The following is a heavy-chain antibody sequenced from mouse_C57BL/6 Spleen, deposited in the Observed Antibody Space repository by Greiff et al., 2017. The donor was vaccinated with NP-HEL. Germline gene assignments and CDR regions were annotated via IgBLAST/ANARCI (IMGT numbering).Heavy chain of an antibody. CDR3: ARWDGSSHYYAMDY. CDR1: GYTFTSYW. J-gene: IGHJ4*01. V-gene: IGHV1-52*01. D-gene: IGHD1-1*01. CDR2: IDPSDSET. Sequence: VQLQQPGAELVRPGSSVKLSCKASGYTFTSYWMHWVKQRPIQGLEWIGNIDPSDSETHYNQKFKDKATLTVDKSSSTAYMQLSSLTSEDSAVYYCARWDGSSHYYAMDYWGQGTSVTVSS.